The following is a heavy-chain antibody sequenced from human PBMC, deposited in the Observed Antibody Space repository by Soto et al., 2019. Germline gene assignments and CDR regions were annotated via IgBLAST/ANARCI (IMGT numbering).Heavy chain of an antibody. Sequence: GASVKVSCKASGYTFTSYYMHWVRQAPGQGLEWMGIINPSGGSTSYAQKFQGRVTMTRDTSTSTVYMELSSLRSEDTAVYYCARGAVVDTAMVTAFSDYWGQGTLVTVSS. J-gene: IGHJ4*02. CDR1: GYTFTSYY. CDR3: ARGAVVDTAMVTAFSDY. V-gene: IGHV1-46*03. D-gene: IGHD5-18*01. CDR2: INPSGGST.